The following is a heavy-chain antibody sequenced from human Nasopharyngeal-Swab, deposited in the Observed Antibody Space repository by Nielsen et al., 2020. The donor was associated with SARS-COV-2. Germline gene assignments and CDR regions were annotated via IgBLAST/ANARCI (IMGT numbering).Heavy chain of an antibody. D-gene: IGHD6-13*01. CDR3: TRVTSSWYFSIDY. CDR2: IRSKAYGGTT. J-gene: IGHJ4*02. Sequence: IRQRPGKGLEWVGFIRSKAYGGTTEYAASVKGRFTISRDDSKSIAYLQMNSLKTEDTAVYYCTRVTSSWYFSIDYWGQGTLVTVSS. V-gene: IGHV3-49*02.